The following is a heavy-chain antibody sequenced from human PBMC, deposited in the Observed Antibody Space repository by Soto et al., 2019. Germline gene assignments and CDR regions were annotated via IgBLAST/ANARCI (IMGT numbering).Heavy chain of an antibody. CDR3: ARVPSSSYHYFDY. J-gene: IGHJ4*02. V-gene: IGHV3-33*01. CDR1: GFTFSSYG. D-gene: IGHD6-13*01. Sequence: PGGALRLSCAASGFTFSSYGMHWVRQAPGKGLEWVAVIWYDGSNKYYADSVKGRFTISRDNSKNTLYLQMSSLRAEDTAVYYCARVPSSSYHYFDYWGQGTLVTAPQ. CDR2: IWYDGSNK.